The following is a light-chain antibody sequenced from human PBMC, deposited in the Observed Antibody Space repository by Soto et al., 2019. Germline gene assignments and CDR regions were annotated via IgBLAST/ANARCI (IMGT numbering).Light chain of an antibody. CDR2: GNS. CDR3: RSYDSSLSGSV. Sequence: QAVVTQPPSVSGAPGQRVTISCTGSSSNIGAGYDVHWYQQLPGTAPKLLIYGNSNRPSGVPDRFSGSKSGTSASLAITGLQADDEADYYCRSYDSSLSGSVFGGGTKVNVL. V-gene: IGLV1-40*01. J-gene: IGLJ2*01. CDR1: SSNIGAGYD.